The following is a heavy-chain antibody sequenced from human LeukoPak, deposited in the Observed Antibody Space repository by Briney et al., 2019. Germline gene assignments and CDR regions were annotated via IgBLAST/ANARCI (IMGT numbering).Heavy chain of an antibody. Sequence: PGGSLRLSCAASGFTFSNAWMSWVRQAPGKGLEWVGRIKSKTDGGTTDYAAPVKGRFTISRDDSKNTLYLQMNSLKTEDTAVYYCTTDCGQQLVRPDYWGQGTLVTVSS. D-gene: IGHD6-13*01. CDR2: IKSKTDGGTT. V-gene: IGHV3-15*01. J-gene: IGHJ4*02. CDR1: GFTFSNAW. CDR3: TTDCGQQLVRPDY.